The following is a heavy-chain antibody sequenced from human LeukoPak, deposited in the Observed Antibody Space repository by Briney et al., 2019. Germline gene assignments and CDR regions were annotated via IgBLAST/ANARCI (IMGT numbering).Heavy chain of an antibody. CDR1: GFTFSSYA. CDR3: AKTIYSSGWFDYFDY. Sequence: GSLRLSCAASGFTFSSYAMSWVRQAPGKGLKWVSAISGSGGSPYYADSVKGRFTISRDNSKNTLYLQMNSLRAEDTAVYYCAKTIYSSGWFDYFDYWGQGTLVTVSS. CDR2: ISGSGGSP. D-gene: IGHD6-19*01. V-gene: IGHV3-23*01. J-gene: IGHJ4*02.